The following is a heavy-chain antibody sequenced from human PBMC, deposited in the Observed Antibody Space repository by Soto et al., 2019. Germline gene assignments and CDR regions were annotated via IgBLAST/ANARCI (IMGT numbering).Heavy chain of an antibody. V-gene: IGHV3-23*01. CDR2: ISGGGGGT. D-gene: IGHD3-9*01. CDR1: GFTFNSYA. Sequence: GGSLRLSCAASGFTFNSYAMNWVRQAPGKGLEWVSSISGGGGGTYYADSVKGRLTISRDNSKNTLYLQMNSLRAEDTALYYCAKGSHYDNLTDYNAFDYWGPGT. J-gene: IGHJ4*02. CDR3: AKGSHYDNLTDYNAFDY.